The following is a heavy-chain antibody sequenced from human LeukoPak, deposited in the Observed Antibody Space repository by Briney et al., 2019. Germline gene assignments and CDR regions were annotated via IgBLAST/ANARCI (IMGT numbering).Heavy chain of an antibody. CDR3: ATDRGDSSGYYLNDAFDI. CDR1: GFTFSGFW. V-gene: IGHV3-7*03. J-gene: IGHJ3*02. CDR2: INSDGSEG. D-gene: IGHD3-22*01. Sequence: PGGSLRLSCAVSGFTFSGFWMSWSRQAPGKGLEWVASINSDGSEGYYADVVKGRFTISRDNAKNSLYLQINSLRAEGTAVYYCATDRGDSSGYYLNDAFDIWGQGTMVTVSS.